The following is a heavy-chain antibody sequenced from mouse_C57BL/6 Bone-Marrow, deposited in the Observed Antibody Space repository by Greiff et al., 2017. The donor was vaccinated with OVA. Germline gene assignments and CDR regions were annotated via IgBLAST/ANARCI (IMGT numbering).Heavy chain of an antibody. CDR1: GYTFTSYW. CDR3: ARSRRYCYAMDY. CDR2: IHPNSGST. V-gene: IGHV1-64*01. Sequence: VQLQQSGAELVKPGASVKLSCTASGYTFTSYWMHWVKQRPGQGLEWIGMIHPNSGSTNYNEKFKSTATLTVDKSSSTAYMQLSSLTSEDSAVYYCARSRRYCYAMDYWGQGTSVTVSS. J-gene: IGHJ4*01. D-gene: IGHD1-1*01.